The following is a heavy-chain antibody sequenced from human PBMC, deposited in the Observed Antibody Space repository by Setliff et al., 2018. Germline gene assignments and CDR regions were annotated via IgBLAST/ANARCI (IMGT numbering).Heavy chain of an antibody. CDR1: GGSTSSYY. J-gene: IGHJ3*02. V-gene: IGHV4-59*12. CDR2: MYSGGNT. Sequence: SETLSLTCTVSGGSTSSYYWSWIRQPPGKGLEWIGSMYSGGNTYYNPSLKSRATISIDTSKNQFSLKLSSVTAADTAVYYCARADYGDYGGAFDIWGQGTMVTVSS. CDR3: ARADYGDYGGAFDI. D-gene: IGHD4-17*01.